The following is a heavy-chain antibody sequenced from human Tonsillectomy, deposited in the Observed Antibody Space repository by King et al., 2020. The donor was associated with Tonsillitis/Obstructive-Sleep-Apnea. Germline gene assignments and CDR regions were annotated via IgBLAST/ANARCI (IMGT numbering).Heavy chain of an antibody. CDR1: GYTFTSNY. CDR2: INPSVAST. CDR3: ARGPHYYYGMDV. Sequence: QLVQSGAEVKKPGASVKVSCKASGYTFTSNYIHWVRQAPGQGLEWMGIINPSVASTSYAQKFQGRVTMTRDMSTSTVYMELSSLRSEDTAVYYCARGPHYYYGMDVWGQGTTVTVSS. J-gene: IGHJ6*02. V-gene: IGHV1-46*01.